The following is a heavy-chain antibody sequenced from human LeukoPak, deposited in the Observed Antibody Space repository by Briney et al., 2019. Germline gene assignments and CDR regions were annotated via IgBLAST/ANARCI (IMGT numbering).Heavy chain of an antibody. CDR1: GFTFSGSA. CDR3: TSITMIVVAM. Sequence: GGSLRLSCAASGFTFSGSAMHWVRQASGKGLEWVGRIRSKANRYATAYAASVKGRFTVSRDDSKNTAYLQMNSLKTEDTAVYYCTSITMIVVAMGGQGTLVTVSS. D-gene: IGHD3-22*01. J-gene: IGHJ4*02. V-gene: IGHV3-73*01. CDR2: IRSKANRYAT.